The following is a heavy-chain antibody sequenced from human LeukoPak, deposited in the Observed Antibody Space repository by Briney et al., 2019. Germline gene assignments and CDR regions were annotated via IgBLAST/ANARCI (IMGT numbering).Heavy chain of an antibody. J-gene: IGHJ4*02. V-gene: IGHV3-23*01. Sequence: PGGSLRLSCAAPGLTFSDYAMSWFRQAPGKGLEGVSGITSGFTPHYSDSVKGRFTISRDNSENMFHLQLSSLRAEDTAVYYCAKDYSDSRVADVFFEYWGQGTLVTVSS. CDR2: ITSGFTP. D-gene: IGHD2-15*01. CDR3: AKDYSDSRVADVFFEY. CDR1: GLTFSDYA.